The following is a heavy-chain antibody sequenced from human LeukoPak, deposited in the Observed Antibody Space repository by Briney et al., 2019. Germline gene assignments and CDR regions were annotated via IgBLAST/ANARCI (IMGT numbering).Heavy chain of an antibody. Sequence: ASVKVSCKASGYTFTGYYMHWVRQAPGQGLEWMGWINPNSGGTNYAQKFQGRVTMTRDASISTAYMELSRLRSDDTAVYYCARVGDSSGYYYHYYYYYMDVWGKGTTVTVSS. CDR2: INPNSGGT. CDR3: ARVGDSSGYYYHYYYYYMDV. CDR1: GYTFTGYY. D-gene: IGHD3-22*01. V-gene: IGHV1-2*02. J-gene: IGHJ6*03.